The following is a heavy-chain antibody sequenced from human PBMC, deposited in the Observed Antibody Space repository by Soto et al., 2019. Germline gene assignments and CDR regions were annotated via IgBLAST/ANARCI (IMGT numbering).Heavy chain of an antibody. CDR2: IFYTGST. J-gene: IGHJ4*02. CDR3: ARGTGTMARAVVMD. V-gene: IGHV4-30-4*01. D-gene: IGHD3-10*01. Sequence: QVYLQESGPGLVKPSQTLSLTCTVSGDSISSGDYYRSWIRQPPGKGLEWIGYIFYTGSTYYNPSLGSRVSISVDTSKNQFSLKVNSVVAADTAVYYWARGTGTMARAVVMDWGQGTLITVSS. CDR1: GDSISSGDYY.